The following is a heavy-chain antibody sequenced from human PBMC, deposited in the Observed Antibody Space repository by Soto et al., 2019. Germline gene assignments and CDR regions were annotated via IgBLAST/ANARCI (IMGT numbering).Heavy chain of an antibody. Sequence: QVQLVESGGGVVQPGESLRLSCAASGFSFGSYAMNWVRQVPGKGPEWVAVLSTDGSTPYYADSVRGRFTISRDNSKSTLFLQMNSLRPEDTAIYFCAKSYDLWSPYLSFGDQRDPWGQGTLVTVSS. CDR2: LSTDGSTP. D-gene: IGHD3-3*01. CDR3: AKSYDLWSPYLSFGDQRDP. CDR1: GFSFGSYA. V-gene: IGHV3-30*16. J-gene: IGHJ5*02.